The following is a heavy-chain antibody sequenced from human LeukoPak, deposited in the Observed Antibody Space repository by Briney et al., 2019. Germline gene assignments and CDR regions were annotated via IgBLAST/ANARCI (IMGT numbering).Heavy chain of an antibody. CDR1: GGSISSGGYY. CDR2: IYYSGST. D-gene: IGHD5-18*01. J-gene: IGHJ6*02. Sequence: SETLSLTCTVSGGSISSGGYYWSWIRQHPGKGLEWIGYIYYSGSTYYYPSLKSRVTISVDKSKNQFSLKLSSVTAADAAVYYCARDSLSYSYGYYYGMDVWGQGTTVTVSS. V-gene: IGHV4-31*03. CDR3: ARDSLSYSYGYYYGMDV.